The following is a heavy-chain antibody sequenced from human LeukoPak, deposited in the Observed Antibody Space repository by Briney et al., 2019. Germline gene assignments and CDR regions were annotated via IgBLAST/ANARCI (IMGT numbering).Heavy chain of an antibody. CDR1: GGSMSSFY. D-gene: IGHD6-19*01. CDR2: IYYSGST. Sequence: SETLSLTCTVSGGSMSSFYWSWFRQPRGKRLKWVGYIYYSGSTNYNPSLKSRVTISVDTSKNHFSLKLTSVTAADTAVYYCARGGWSLDYWGQGTLVTVSS. V-gene: IGHV4-59*01. CDR3: ARGGWSLDY. J-gene: IGHJ4*02.